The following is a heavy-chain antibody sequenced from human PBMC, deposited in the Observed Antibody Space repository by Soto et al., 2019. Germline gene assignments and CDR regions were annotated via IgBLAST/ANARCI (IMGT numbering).Heavy chain of an antibody. CDR3: AKEDDFWSGYYTNRGFDY. CDR1: GFTFSSYA. D-gene: IGHD3-3*01. CDR2: ISGSGGST. V-gene: IGHV3-23*01. Sequence: GGSLRLSCAASGFTFSSYAMSWVRQAPGKGLEWVSAISGSGGSTYYADSVKGRFTISRDNSKNTLYLQMNSLRAEDTAVYYCAKEDDFWSGYYTNRGFDYWGQGTLVTVSS. J-gene: IGHJ4*02.